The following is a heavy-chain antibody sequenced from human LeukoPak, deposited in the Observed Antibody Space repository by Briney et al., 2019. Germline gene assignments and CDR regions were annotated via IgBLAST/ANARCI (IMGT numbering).Heavy chain of an antibody. D-gene: IGHD2-2*01. CDR1: GDSVSSNSAA. V-gene: IGHV6-1*01. CDR3: ARDSRYCSSTSCATGGNWFDP. CDR2: TYYRSKCYN. Sequence: SQTLSLTCAISGDSVSSNSAAWNWIRQSPWRGLEWLGRTYYRSKCYNDYSVSVKSRITINPDTSKNQFSLQLNSVTPEDTAVYYCARDSRYCSSTSCATGGNWFDPWGQGTLVTVSS. J-gene: IGHJ5*02.